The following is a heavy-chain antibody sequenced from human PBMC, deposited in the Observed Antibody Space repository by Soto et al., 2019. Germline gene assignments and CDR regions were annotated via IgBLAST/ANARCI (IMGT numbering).Heavy chain of an antibody. J-gene: IGHJ4*02. CDR1: GFTFDDYA. V-gene: IGHV3-9*01. D-gene: IGHD6-19*01. Sequence: EVQLVESGGNLIQPGRSLRLSCAASGFTFDDYAMHWVRQAPGTGLEWVSGIRWNSGSIVYANSVKGRFTISRDNAKNSLYLQMNSLRAEDTALYYCAKEMRAVADTTIGNWGQGTLVTVSS. CDR3: AKEMRAVADTTIGN. CDR2: IRWNSGSI.